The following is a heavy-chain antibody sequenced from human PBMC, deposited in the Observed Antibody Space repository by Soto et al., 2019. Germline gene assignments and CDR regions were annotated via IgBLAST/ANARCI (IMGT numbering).Heavy chain of an antibody. Sequence: PSQTLSLTCAISGDSVSSNSAAWNLIRLSPSRGLEWLGRTYYRSKWFNDYAVSVKSRITINSDTSKNQFSLQLKSVTPEDTAVYFCARETVMVSFITTYAFDIWGQGTLVTVSS. D-gene: IGHD3-22*01. CDR3: ARETVMVSFITTYAFDI. V-gene: IGHV6-1*01. J-gene: IGHJ3*02. CDR1: GDSVSSNSAA. CDR2: TYYRSKWFN.